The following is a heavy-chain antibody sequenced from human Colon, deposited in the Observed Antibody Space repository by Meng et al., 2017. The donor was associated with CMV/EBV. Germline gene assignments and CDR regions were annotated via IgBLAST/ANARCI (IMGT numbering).Heavy chain of an antibody. CDR1: CTGHH. CDR3: AKTYYDFWTGYRGCLDA. D-gene: IGHD3/OR15-3a*01. CDR2: VNPNSGAT. V-gene: IGHV1-2*02. J-gene: IGHJ5*02. Sequence: CTGHHIHWVRHAPGQGLEWMGWVNPNSGATHYAQEFLGRVAMTRDTSTATADLELTGLRLDDTSVDDCAKTYYDFWTGYRGCLDAWGQGTLVTVSS.